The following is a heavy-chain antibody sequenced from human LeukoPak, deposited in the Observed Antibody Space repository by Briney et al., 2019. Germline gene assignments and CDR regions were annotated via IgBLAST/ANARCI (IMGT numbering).Heavy chain of an antibody. D-gene: IGHD6-13*01. CDR3: AAGYSSSWENYYFDY. J-gene: IGHJ4*02. CDR2: INWDGGST. Sequence: PGGSLRLSCAASGLTFYVYGMSWGRQALGKGLEWVSGINWDGGSTGYADSVKGRFSISRDNAKNSLYLQMNSLRAEDTALYYCAAGYSSSWENYYFDYWGQGTLVTVSS. V-gene: IGHV3-20*04. CDR1: GLTFYVYG.